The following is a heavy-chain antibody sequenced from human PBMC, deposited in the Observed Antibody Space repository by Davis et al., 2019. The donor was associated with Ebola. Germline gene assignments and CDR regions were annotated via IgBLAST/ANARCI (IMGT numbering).Heavy chain of an antibody. J-gene: IGHJ4*02. CDR3: ANYDSSGYYRAEDY. V-gene: IGHV3-74*01. Sequence: GESLKISCAASGFTFSSYWMHWVRQAPGRGLVWVSRINSDGSSTSYADSVKGRFTISRDNAKNTLYLQMNSLRAEDTAVYYCANYDSSGYYRAEDYWGQGTLVTVSS. CDR1: GFTFSSYW. D-gene: IGHD3-22*01. CDR2: INSDGSST.